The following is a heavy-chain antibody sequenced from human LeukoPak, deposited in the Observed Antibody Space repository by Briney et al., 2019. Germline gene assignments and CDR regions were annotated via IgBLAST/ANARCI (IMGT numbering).Heavy chain of an antibody. CDR1: GGSFSGYY. CDR2: VSHGGST. V-gene: IGHV4-34*01. D-gene: IGHD4-23*01. Sequence: SETLSLTCTVYGGSFSGYYWSWIRQPPGKGLEWIGEVSHGGSTNYSPSLKSRATISVDTSKNQLSLKLSSVTAADTAVYYCARARAPYSRTPALGYWGQGTLVTVSS. CDR3: ARARAPYSRTPALGY. J-gene: IGHJ4*02.